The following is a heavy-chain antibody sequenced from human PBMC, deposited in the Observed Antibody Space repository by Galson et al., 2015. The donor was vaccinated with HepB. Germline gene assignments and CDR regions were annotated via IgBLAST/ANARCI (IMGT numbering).Heavy chain of an antibody. D-gene: IGHD1-1*01. CDR1: GNTFTSYY. V-gene: IGHV1-2*02. CDR2: VNPNGDVT. Sequence: SVKVSCKASGNTFTSYYVHWVRQAPGQGLEWMGWVNPNGDVTNYAQKFQGRVTMTRDTSISTVYMEVSSLSSDDTAVYYCARDTTRLRFDYWGQGTLVTVSS. J-gene: IGHJ4*02. CDR3: ARDTTRLRFDY.